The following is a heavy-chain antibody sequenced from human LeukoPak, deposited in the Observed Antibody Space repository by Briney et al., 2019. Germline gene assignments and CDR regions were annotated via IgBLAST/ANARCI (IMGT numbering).Heavy chain of an antibody. D-gene: IGHD3-22*01. CDR2: IKQDGSEK. CDR1: GFTFSSYS. V-gene: IGHV3-7*01. Sequence: GGSLRLSCAASGFTFSSYSMNWVRQAPGKGLEWVADIKQDGSEKYYVDSVKGRFTISRDNAKKSLYLQMNSLRAEDTAVYYCAAVFLVSYDSSGYYCFDYWGRGTLVTVSS. J-gene: IGHJ4*02. CDR3: AAVFLVSYDSSGYYCFDY.